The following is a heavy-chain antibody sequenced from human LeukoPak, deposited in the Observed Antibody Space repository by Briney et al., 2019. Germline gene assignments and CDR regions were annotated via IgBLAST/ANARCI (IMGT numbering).Heavy chain of an antibody. Sequence: SETQSLTCAVYGGSFIGYYWSWIRQPPGKGLEWIGEINHSGSTNYNPSLKSRVTISVDTSKNQFSLKLSSVTAADTAVYYCARGSELDYWGQGTLVTVSS. CDR2: INHSGST. CDR1: GGSFIGYY. V-gene: IGHV4-34*01. CDR3: ARGSELDY. J-gene: IGHJ4*02. D-gene: IGHD1-14*01.